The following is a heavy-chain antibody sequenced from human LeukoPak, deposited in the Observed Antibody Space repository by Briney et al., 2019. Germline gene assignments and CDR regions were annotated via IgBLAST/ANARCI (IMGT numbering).Heavy chain of an antibody. CDR2: IYYTGST. CDR1: GGSVTNYY. V-gene: IGHV4-59*02. J-gene: IGHJ5*02. CDR3: AREVVVAATWSDP. D-gene: IGHD2-15*01. Sequence: SETLSLTCTVSGGSVTNYYWSWIRQPPGKGLEWIGYIYYTGSTNYNPSLKSRVTISIDTSNNQFSLKLSSVTAADTAVYYCAREVVVAATWSDPWGQGTLVTVSS.